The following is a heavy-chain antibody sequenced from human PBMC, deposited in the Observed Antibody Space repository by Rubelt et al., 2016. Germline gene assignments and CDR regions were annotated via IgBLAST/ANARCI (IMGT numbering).Heavy chain of an antibody. V-gene: IGHV3-7*01. D-gene: IGHD2-2*01. CDR3: AKDCSSTSWTWTGWAYYYYYGMDV. CDR1: GFTFSSYW. CDR2: IKQDGSEK. Sequence: AASGFTFSSYWMSWVRQAPGKGLEWVANIKQDGSEKYYVDSVKGRFTISGDKFKNTCIQEMKSRGEEGTAVYDCAKDCSSTSWTWTGWAYYYYYGMDVWGQGTTVTVSS. J-gene: IGHJ6*02.